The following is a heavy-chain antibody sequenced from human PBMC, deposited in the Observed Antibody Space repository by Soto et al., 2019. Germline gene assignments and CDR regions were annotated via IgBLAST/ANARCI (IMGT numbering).Heavy chain of an antibody. CDR3: ARCLYYDSSGYYYHYSFDY. V-gene: IGHV3-21*01. J-gene: IGHJ4*02. D-gene: IGHD3-22*01. Sequence: GSLRLSCAASGFNFSNHWMHWVRQRPAEGLVWVSSIRSSGNYIYSADSVKGRFTISRDNAKNSLYLQMNSLRAEDTAVYYCARCLYYDSSGYYYHYSFDYWGPGTLVTVSS. CDR2: IRSSGNYI. CDR1: GFNFSNHW.